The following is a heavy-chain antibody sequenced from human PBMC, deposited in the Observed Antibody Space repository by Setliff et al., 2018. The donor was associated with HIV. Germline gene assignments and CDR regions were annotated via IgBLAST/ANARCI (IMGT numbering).Heavy chain of an antibody. D-gene: IGHD2-15*01. J-gene: IGHJ6*04. CDR2: INNISSTI. V-gene: IGHV3-48*01. CDR1: GFTLSDYS. CDR3: ARDPYCSGGSCYNEKDV. Sequence: PGGSLRLSCVASGFTLSDYSMNWVRQAPGKGLEWVSYINNISSTISYADSVKGRFTISRDNAKNSLYLQMNSLRAEDTAVYYCARDPYCSGGSCYNEKDVWGKGTTVTVSS.